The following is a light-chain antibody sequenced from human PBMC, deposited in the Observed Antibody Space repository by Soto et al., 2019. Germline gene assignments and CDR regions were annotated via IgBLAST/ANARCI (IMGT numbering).Light chain of an antibody. CDR2: AAS. Sequence: AIQMTQSPSSLSASVGDRVTITCRASQGIKNDLGWYQQKPGKAPKLPIYAASSLQSGVPSRFSGSGSGTDFTLTITSLQPEDFATYYCLQDYNYPLTFGGGTKVDIK. V-gene: IGKV1-6*01. J-gene: IGKJ4*01. CDR3: LQDYNYPLT. CDR1: QGIKND.